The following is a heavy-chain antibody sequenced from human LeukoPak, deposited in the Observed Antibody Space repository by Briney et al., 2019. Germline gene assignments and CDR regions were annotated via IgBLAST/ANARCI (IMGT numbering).Heavy chain of an antibody. CDR2: IHGNGETT. J-gene: IGHJ3*01. D-gene: IGHD3-16*01. CDR3: GRDPNGDYVGAFEF. V-gene: IGHV3-23*01. Sequence: PGGSLRLSCVGSGFMFSRFGLIWVRQAPGKGLEWVSGIHGNGETTYYGDSVKGRFTISRDNSKSTLYLQMNGLRVEDTAEYFCGRDPNGDYVGAFEFWGQGTKVAVSS. CDR1: GFMFSRFG.